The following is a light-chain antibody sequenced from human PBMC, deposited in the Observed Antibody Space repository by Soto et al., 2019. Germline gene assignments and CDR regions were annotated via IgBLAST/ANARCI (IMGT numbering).Light chain of an antibody. Sequence: EVVMTQSPVTLSLSPGERATLSCRASQSVATDYLAWYQQRPGQAPRLLIYGTSSRATGIPDRFSGSGSGTDFTLTIRRLEPEDFAIYYCQQYGKTFGQGTKLEIK. CDR1: QSVATDY. CDR3: QQYGKT. V-gene: IGKV3-20*01. CDR2: GTS. J-gene: IGKJ1*01.